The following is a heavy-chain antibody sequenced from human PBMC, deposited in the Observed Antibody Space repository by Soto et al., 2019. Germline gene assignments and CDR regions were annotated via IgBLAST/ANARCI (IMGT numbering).Heavy chain of an antibody. V-gene: IGHV3-33*01. Sequence: GGSLRLSCAASGFTFSSYGMHWVRQAPGKGLEWVAVIWYDGSNKYYADSVKGRFTISRDNSKNTLYLQMNSLRAEDTAVYYCARDLGDSSRYQPNYYYYYGMDVWGQGTTVTVSS. D-gene: IGHD3-22*01. CDR3: ARDLGDSSRYQPNYYYYYGMDV. CDR1: GFTFSSYG. J-gene: IGHJ6*02. CDR2: IWYDGSNK.